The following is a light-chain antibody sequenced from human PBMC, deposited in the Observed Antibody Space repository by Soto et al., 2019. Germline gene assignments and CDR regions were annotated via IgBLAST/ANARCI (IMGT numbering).Light chain of an antibody. Sequence: DIQMTQSPSTLSASVGDRVTITCRASQSISSWLAWYQSKPGKAPKLLIYDASTLKSGVPSRFSGSGSGTEFTLTISSLQPDDFATYYCQQYNANVGQGTKVEIK. V-gene: IGKV1-5*01. J-gene: IGKJ1*01. CDR3: QQYNAN. CDR1: QSISSW. CDR2: DAS.